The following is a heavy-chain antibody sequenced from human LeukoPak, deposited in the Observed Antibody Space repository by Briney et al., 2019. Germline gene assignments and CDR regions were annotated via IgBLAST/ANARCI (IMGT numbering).Heavy chain of an antibody. CDR1: GYTFTSYY. J-gene: IGHJ4*02. Sequence: ASVKVSCKASGYTFTSYYMHWVRQAPGQGLEWMGIINPSGGSTSYAQKFQGRVTMTRDTSTSTVYMELSSLRSEAPAVYYCARDEDGDYEFDYWGQGTLVTVSS. V-gene: IGHV1-46*01. CDR2: INPSGGST. CDR3: ARDEDGDYEFDY. D-gene: IGHD4-17*01.